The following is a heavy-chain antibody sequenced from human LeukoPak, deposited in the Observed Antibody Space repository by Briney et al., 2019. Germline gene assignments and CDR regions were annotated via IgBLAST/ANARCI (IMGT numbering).Heavy chain of an antibody. Sequence: GSLRLSCVGSGFTFSDYYMSWIRQAPGQGLEWLSYISTSGSAIYHEDSVGGRFAISRDDAKNSLYLQMNNSRVEDTAVYFCARWYYYGSNTMDAWGQGTTVTVSS. J-gene: IGHJ6*02. V-gene: IGHV3-11*01. CDR2: ISTSGSAI. CDR1: GFTFSDYY. D-gene: IGHD3-10*01. CDR3: ARWYYYGSNTMDA.